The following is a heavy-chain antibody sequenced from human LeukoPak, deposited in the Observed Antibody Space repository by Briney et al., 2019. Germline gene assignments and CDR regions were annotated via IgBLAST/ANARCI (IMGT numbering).Heavy chain of an antibody. CDR3: ARDVGTYYYDSRGLKY. D-gene: IGHD3-22*01. Sequence: PGGSLRLSCAASGFTFSSYGMHWVRQAPGKGLEWVAVIWYDGSNKYYAESVKGRFTISRDNSKNTLYLQMNSLRDEDTAVYYCARDVGTYYYDSRGLKYWGQGTLVTVSS. CDR2: IWYDGSNK. J-gene: IGHJ4*02. V-gene: IGHV3-33*01. CDR1: GFTFSSYG.